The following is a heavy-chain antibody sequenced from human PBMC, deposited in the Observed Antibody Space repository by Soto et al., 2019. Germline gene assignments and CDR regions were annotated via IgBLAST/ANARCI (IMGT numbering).Heavy chain of an antibody. CDR1: GFTFSSYA. J-gene: IGHJ4*02. V-gene: IGHV3-23*01. D-gene: IGHD1-26*01. Sequence: EVQLLESGGGLVQPGGSLRLSCAASGFTFSSYAMSWVRQAPGKGLEWVSAISGSGGGTYYADSVKGRFTISRDNSKNTLYLQMNSLRAEDTAVYYCAKAVGGSYYAYYFDYWGQGTLVTVSS. CDR2: ISGSGGGT. CDR3: AKAVGGSYYAYYFDY.